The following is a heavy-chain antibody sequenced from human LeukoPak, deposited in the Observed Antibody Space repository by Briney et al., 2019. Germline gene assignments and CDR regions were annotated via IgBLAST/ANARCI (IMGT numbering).Heavy chain of an antibody. CDR2: IYYSGST. V-gene: IGHV4-59*01. J-gene: IGHJ4*02. CDR1: GGSISSYY. CDR3: ARGPYYDILTGYYYYFDY. D-gene: IGHD3-9*01. Sequence: SETLSLTCTVSGGSISSYYWSWIRQPPGKGLEWIGYIYYSGSTNYNPSLKSRVTISVDTSKNQFSLKLSSVTAADTAVYYCARGPYYDILTGYYYYFDYWGQGTLVTVSP.